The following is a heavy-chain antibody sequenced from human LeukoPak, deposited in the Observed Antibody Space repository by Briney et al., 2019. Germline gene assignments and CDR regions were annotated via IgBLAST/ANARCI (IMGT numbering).Heavy chain of an antibody. D-gene: IGHD6-19*01. V-gene: IGHV3-30*19. CDR1: GFTFSSYG. CDR3: ARVRQWLGRDAFDI. J-gene: IGHJ3*02. CDR2: ISYDGSNK. Sequence: GGSLRLSCAASGFTFSSYGMYWVRQAPGKGLEWVAVISYDGSNKYYAGSVKGRFTISRDNSKNTLYLQMNSLRAEDTAVYYCARVRQWLGRDAFDIWGQGTMVTVSS.